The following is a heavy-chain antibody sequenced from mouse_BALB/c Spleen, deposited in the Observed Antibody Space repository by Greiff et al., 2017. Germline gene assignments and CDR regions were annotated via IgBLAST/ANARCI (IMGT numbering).Heavy chain of an antibody. CDR1: GFAFSSYD. D-gene: IGHD2-1*01. Sequence: EVHLVESGGGLVKPGGSLKLSCAASGFAFSSYDMSWVRQTPEKRLEWVAYISSGGGSTYYPDTVKGRFTISRDNAKNTLYLQMSSLKSEDTAMYYCARQRSTMEWFAYWGQGTLVTVSA. V-gene: IGHV5-12-1*01. CDR3: ARQRSTMEWFAY. CDR2: ISSGGGST. J-gene: IGHJ3*01.